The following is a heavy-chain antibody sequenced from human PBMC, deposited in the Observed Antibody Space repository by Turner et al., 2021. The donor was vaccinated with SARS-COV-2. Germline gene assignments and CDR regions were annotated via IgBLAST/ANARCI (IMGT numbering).Heavy chain of an antibody. Sequence: QLQLQESGPGLVKPSETLSLTCTVSGGPISSSSYYWGWIRQPPGKGLEWIGSIYYGGSTYYNPSLKSRVTISVDTSKNQFSLKLSSVTAADTAVYYWARTYYDFWSGYYGTPGYFDYWGQGTLVTVSS. D-gene: IGHD3-3*01. V-gene: IGHV4-39*01. CDR2: IYYGGST. J-gene: IGHJ4*02. CDR3: ARTYYDFWSGYYGTPGYFDY. CDR1: GGPISSSSYY.